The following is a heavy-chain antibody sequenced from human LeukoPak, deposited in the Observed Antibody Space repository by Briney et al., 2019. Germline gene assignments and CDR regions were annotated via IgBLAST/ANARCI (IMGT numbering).Heavy chain of an antibody. CDR1: GFTFSSYS. J-gene: IGHJ4*02. CDR3: ARGLVRGAGAGDY. V-gene: IGHV3-48*02. CDR2: ISSSSSTI. Sequence: PGGSLRPSCAASGFTFSSYSMNWVRQAPGKGLEWVSYISSSSSTIYYADSVKGRFTISRDNAKNSLYLQMNSLRDEDTAVYYCARGLVRGAGAGDYWGQGTLVTVSS. D-gene: IGHD3-10*01.